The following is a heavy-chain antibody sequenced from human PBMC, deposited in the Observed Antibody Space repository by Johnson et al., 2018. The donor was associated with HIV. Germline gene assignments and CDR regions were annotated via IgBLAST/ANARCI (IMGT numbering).Heavy chain of an antibody. V-gene: IGHV3-33*06. CDR3: AKDQHYYDSRNGGAFDI. J-gene: IGHJ3*02. D-gene: IGHD3-22*01. Sequence: QELLVESGGGVVQPGRSLRLSCAASGFTFSNYGMHWVRQAPGKGLEWVAVIWFDGNNKHYSDSVKGRFTISRVNSNNILYLQMTSLRVEDTAVNYCAKDQHYYDSRNGGAFDIWGQGEMVTVSS. CDR2: IWFDGNNK. CDR1: GFTFSNYG.